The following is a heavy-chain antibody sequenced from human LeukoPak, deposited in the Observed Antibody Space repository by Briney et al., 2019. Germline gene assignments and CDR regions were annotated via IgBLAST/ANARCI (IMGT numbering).Heavy chain of an antibody. CDR2: IIPLFGTA. D-gene: IGHD2-2*01. J-gene: IGHJ5*02. CDR3: ARGAVPAAIYNWFDP. CDR1: GGTFSSYA. V-gene: IGHV1-69*13. Sequence: GASVKVSCKASGGTFSSYAISWVRQAPGQGLEWMGGIIPLFGTANSAQKFQGRVTITADESTSTAYVELSSRRSEDTDVYYCARGAVPAAIYNWFDPWGHGTLVTVSS.